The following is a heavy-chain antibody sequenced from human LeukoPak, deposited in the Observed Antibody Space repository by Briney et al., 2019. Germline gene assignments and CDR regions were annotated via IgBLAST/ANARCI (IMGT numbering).Heavy chain of an antibody. CDR3: ARMGTTFDY. CDR2: INHSGST. J-gene: IGHJ4*02. V-gene: IGHV4-34*01. CDR1: GGSFSGYY. D-gene: IGHD1-1*01. Sequence: KPSETLSLTCAVYGGSFSGYYWSWIRQPPGKGLEWIGEINHSGSTNYNPSLKSRLTISVDTSKNQFSLKLSSVTAADTAVYYCARMGTTFDYWGQGTLVTVSS.